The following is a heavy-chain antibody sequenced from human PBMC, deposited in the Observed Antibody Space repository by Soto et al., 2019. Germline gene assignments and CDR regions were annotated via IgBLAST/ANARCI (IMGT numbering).Heavy chain of an antibody. CDR3: ARTNGGNFDY. CDR1: GGSISSSSYY. J-gene: IGHJ4*02. V-gene: IGHV4-39*01. CDR2: IYYSGST. D-gene: IGHD2-15*01. Sequence: SETLSLTCTVSGGSISSSSYYWGWIRQPPGKGLEWIGSIYYSGSTYYNPSLKSRVTISVDTSKNQFSLKLSSVTAADTAVYYCARTNGGNFDYWGQGTLVTVSS.